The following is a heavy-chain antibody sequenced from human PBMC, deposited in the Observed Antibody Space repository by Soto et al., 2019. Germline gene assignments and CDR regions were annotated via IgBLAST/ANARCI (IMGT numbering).Heavy chain of an antibody. V-gene: IGHV3-7*01. CDR3: VREDWHRFDS. CDR1: GFMFSAYW. CDR2: ISGGASDK. D-gene: IGHD2-21*01. Sequence: EVQLVESGGRLVQPGGSLRLSCAASGFMFSAYWMSWVRQDPGKGLEWVATISGGASDKFYVDYVKGRFTISRDDSKNTLYLQMNSLRDEDTAVYYCVREDWHRFDSWGKGTLVTVSS. J-gene: IGHJ4*02.